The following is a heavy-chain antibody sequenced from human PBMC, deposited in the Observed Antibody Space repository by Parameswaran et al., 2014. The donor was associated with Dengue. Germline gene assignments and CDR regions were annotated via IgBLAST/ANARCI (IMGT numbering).Heavy chain of an antibody. Sequence: RWIRQPPGKGLEWIGEINHSGSTNYNPSLKSRVTISVDTSKNQFSLKLSSVTAADTAVYYCARGFSRRFVGPWGQGTLVTVSS. CDR3: ARGFSRRFVGP. CDR2: INHSGST. V-gene: IGHV4-34*01. D-gene: IGHD2-15*01. J-gene: IGHJ5*02.